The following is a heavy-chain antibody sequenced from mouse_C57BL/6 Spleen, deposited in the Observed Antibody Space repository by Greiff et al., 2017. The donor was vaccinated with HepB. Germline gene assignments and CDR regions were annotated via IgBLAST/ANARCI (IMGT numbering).Heavy chain of an antibody. V-gene: IGHV1-61*01. D-gene: IGHD2-5*01. CDR3: ARLDSNYYYFDY. CDR2: IYPSDSET. Sequence: QVQLQQPGAELVRPGSSVKLSCKASGYTFTSYWMDWVKQRPGQGLEWIGNIYPSDSETHYNQKFKDKATLTVDKSSSTAYMQLSSLTSEDSAVYYCARLDSNYYYFDYWGQGTTLTVSS. CDR1: GYTFTSYW. J-gene: IGHJ2*01.